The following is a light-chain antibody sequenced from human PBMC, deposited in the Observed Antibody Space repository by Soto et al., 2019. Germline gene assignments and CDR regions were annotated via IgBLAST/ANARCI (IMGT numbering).Light chain of an antibody. J-gene: IGKJ1*01. CDR1: QTITSW. CDR3: QNYNSYSEA. V-gene: IGKV1-5*01. CDR2: DAS. Sequence: DIQLTQSPSTLSSSLGERVTITCRASQTITSWLAWYQQKPGKAPKLLISDASSLESGVPYRFSGSGYGTDLTLTISRLQPDDFATHYCQNYNSYSEACGQGTKVDIK.